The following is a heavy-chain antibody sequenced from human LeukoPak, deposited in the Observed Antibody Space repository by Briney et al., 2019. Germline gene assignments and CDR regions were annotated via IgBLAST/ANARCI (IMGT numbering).Heavy chain of an antibody. CDR2: ISWNSGSI. CDR1: GFTFDDYA. Sequence: GGSLRLSCAASGFTFDDYAMHWVRQAPGKGLEWVSGISWNSGSIGYADSVKGRFTISRDNAKNSLYLQMNSLRGEDSAVYYCARGKDFWTGYPIYWYFDLWGRGTLVTVSS. CDR3: ARGKDFWTGYPIYWYFDL. V-gene: IGHV3-9*01. J-gene: IGHJ2*01. D-gene: IGHD3/OR15-3a*01.